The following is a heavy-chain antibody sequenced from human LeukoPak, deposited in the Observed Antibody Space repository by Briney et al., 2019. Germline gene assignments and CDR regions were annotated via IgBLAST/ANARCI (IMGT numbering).Heavy chain of an antibody. J-gene: IGHJ4*02. CDR2: INAGNGNT. V-gene: IGHV1-3*01. CDR3: ARGGYNWNYLLAY. CDR1: GYTFTSYA. Sequence: GASVKVSCKASGYTFTSYAMHWVRQAPGQRLEWMGWINAGNGNTKYSQKFQGRVTITRDTSASTAYMELSSLRSEDTAVYYCARGGYNWNYLLAYWGQGTLVTVSS. D-gene: IGHD1-7*01.